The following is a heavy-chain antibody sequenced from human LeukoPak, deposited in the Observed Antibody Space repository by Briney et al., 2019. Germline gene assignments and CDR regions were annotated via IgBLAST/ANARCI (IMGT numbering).Heavy chain of an antibody. D-gene: IGHD4-17*01. CDR2: IYYSGST. CDR1: GGSISSYY. CDR3: ARERGVSTTVIDY. V-gene: IGHV4-59*01. Sequence: SETLSLTCTVSGGSISSYYWSWIRQPSGKGLEWIGYIYYSGSTNYNPSLKSRVTISVDTSKNQFSLKLSSVTAADTAVYYCARERGVSTTVIDYWGQGTLVTVSS. J-gene: IGHJ4*02.